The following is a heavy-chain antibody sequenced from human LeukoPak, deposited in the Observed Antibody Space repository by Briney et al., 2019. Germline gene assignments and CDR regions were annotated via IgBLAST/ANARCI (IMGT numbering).Heavy chain of an antibody. J-gene: IGHJ4*02. CDR3: ANSEFYVSGKYAGLDN. Sequence: PGGSLRLSCAASGLTFSTYVMNWVRQAPGKGLERVSTIGDDTYYADSVKGRITVSRDNSRNTLYLQMNFLGVEDTAVYYCANSEFYVSGKYAGLDNWGQGTLVTVSS. D-gene: IGHD3-10*01. CDR1: GLTFSTYV. V-gene: IGHV3-23*01. CDR2: IGDDT.